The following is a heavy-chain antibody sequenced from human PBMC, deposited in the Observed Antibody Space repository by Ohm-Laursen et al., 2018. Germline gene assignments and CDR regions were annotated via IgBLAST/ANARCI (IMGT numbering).Heavy chain of an antibody. J-gene: IGHJ3*02. CDR1: GFTFSSYW. V-gene: IGHV3-7*01. CDR3: ASSGYSSFDAFDI. CDR2: IKQDGSEK. D-gene: IGHD6-6*01. Sequence: SLRLSCSAPGFTFSSYWMSWVRQAPGKGLEWVANIKQDGSEKYYVDSVKGRFTISRDNAKNSLYLQMNSLRAEDTAVYYCASSGYSSFDAFDIWGQGTMVTVSS.